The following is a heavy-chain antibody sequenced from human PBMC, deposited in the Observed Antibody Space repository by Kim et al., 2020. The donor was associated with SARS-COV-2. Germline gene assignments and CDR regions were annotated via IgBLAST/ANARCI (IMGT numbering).Heavy chain of an antibody. Sequence: GGSLRLSCAASGFTFSSYSMNWVRQAPGKGLEWVSSISSSSSYIYYADSVKGRFTISRDNAKNSLYLQMNSLRAEDTAVYYCARVGEGPTVAQDDDYYYYYGMDVWGQGTTVTVSS. CDR3: ARVGEGPTVAQDDDYYYYYGMDV. CDR1: GFTFSSYS. D-gene: IGHD3-16*01. J-gene: IGHJ6*02. V-gene: IGHV3-21*01. CDR2: ISSSSSYI.